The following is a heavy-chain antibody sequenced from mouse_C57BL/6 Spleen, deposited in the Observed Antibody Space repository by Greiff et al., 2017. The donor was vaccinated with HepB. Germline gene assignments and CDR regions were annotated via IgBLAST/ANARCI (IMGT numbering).Heavy chain of an antibody. CDR3: ARNPLYYGSSSYYFDY. D-gene: IGHD1-1*01. CDR2: IDPEDGET. V-gene: IGHV14-2*01. Sequence: EVQLQQSGAELVKPGASVKLSCTASGFNIKDYYMHWVKQRTEQGLEWIGRIDPEDGETKYAPKFQGKATITADTSSHTAYLQLRSLTSEDTAVYYCARNPLYYGSSSYYFDYWGQGTTLTVSS. CDR1: GFNIKDYY. J-gene: IGHJ2*01.